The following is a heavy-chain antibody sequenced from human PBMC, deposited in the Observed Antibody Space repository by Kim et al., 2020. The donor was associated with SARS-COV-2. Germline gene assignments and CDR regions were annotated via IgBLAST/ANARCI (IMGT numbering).Heavy chain of an antibody. V-gene: IGHV4-39*01. CDR2: ST. J-gene: IGHJ5*02. CDR3: ARHDDNWFDP. Sequence: STYYNPSLKSRVTISVDTSKNQFSLKLSSVTAADTAVYYCARHDDNWFDPWGQGTLVTVSS.